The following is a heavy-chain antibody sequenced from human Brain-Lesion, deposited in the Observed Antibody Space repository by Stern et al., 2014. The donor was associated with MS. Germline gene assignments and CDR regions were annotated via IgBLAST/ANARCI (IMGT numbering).Heavy chain of an antibody. V-gene: IGHV4-61*02. CDR1: GGSISSGGYY. J-gene: IGHJ6*02. CDR3: ARGRVVPGFQYYATDV. CDR2: IFNSGST. D-gene: IGHD2-2*01. Sequence: QVQLVQSGPGLVKPSQTLSLSCTVSGGSISSGGYYWSWIRQPAGKGLEWIGRIFNSGSTSYNPSLQSRVTISIAPSKNQFSLRLNSMTAADTAVYYCARGRVVPGFQYYATDVWGQGTTVIVSS.